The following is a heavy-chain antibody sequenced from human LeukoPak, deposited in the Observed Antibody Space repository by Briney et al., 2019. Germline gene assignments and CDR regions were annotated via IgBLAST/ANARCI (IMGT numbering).Heavy chain of an antibody. CDR2: IYNSGST. Sequence: SETLSLTCNVSGGSISSSNYYWGWIRQPPGKGLEWIGSIYNSGSTYYNPSLKSRVTMSVDTSKNQFSLKLRSVTAADTAVYYCARVAPSGYSALDYWGQGTLVTVSS. D-gene: IGHD3-22*01. CDR3: ARVAPSGYSALDY. J-gene: IGHJ4*02. V-gene: IGHV4-39*07. CDR1: GGSISSSNYY.